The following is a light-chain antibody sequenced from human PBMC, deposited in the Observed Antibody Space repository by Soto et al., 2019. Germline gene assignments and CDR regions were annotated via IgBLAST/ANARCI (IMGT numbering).Light chain of an antibody. CDR3: QQDGSSPFT. J-gene: IGKJ3*01. CDR1: ESVSSNY. CDR2: GAS. V-gene: IGKV3-20*01. Sequence: EIVLTQSPGTLSLSPGEGATLSCRASESVSSNYLAWYQQKPGQPPRLLIYGASSRATGIPDRFSGSGSGTDFTLIISRLEPEDFAVFDCQQDGSSPFTFGPGTRVDIK.